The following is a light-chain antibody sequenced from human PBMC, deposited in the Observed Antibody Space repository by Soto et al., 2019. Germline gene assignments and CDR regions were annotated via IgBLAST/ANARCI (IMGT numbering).Light chain of an antibody. V-gene: IGKV3-11*01. CDR2: DTS. Sequence: ESVLILLPFILSLSPRERATLSCRASQSVSSYLAWYQQKPGQAPRLPIYDTSNRATGIPARFSGSGSGTEFTLTISSLEPEDFAVYYCQQRYNWPPITFGQGTRLEIK. CDR1: QSVSSY. CDR3: QQRYNWPPIT. J-gene: IGKJ5*01.